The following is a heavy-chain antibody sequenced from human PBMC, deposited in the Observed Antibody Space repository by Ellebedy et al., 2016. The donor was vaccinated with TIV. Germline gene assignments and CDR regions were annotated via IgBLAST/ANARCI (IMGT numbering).Heavy chain of an antibody. CDR1: GASISSSNW. Sequence: MPSETLSLTCAVSGASISSSNWWSWVRQPPGKGLEWIGNTYHSGSTNYNPSLKSRVTISVDKSKNQFSLKLNSVTAADTAVYFCARGGSSYGEAWDYFDYWGQGTLVTVSS. CDR2: TYHSGST. J-gene: IGHJ4*02. CDR3: ARGGSSYGEAWDYFDY. V-gene: IGHV4-4*02. D-gene: IGHD4-17*01.